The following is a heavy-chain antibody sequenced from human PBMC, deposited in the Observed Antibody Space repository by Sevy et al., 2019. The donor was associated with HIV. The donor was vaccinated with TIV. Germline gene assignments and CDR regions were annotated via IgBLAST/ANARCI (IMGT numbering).Heavy chain of an antibody. CDR3: AREGCTKHHDY. Sequence: GGSLRLSCAASGFTFSKYSMSWVRRPPGKGLEWVSTLSFGCGEINYADSVKGRFTISRDNSKSSVYLQMNNLRPEDTAVYYCAREGCTKHHDYWGQGTLVTVSS. V-gene: IGHV3-23*01. J-gene: IGHJ4*02. CDR2: LSFGCGEI. D-gene: IGHD2-8*01. CDR1: GFTFSKYS.